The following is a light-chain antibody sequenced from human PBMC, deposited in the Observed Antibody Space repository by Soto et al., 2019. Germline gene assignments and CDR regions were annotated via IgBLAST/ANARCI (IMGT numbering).Light chain of an antibody. CDR1: QSISINY. CDR3: HQYGSAPAWT. CDR2: GAS. V-gene: IGKV3-20*01. J-gene: IGKJ1*01. Sequence: EIVLTQSPGTLSLFPGERATLSCRASQSISINYLAWYQHKPGQAPRLLIHGASNRATGIPDRFSGAGSGTDFTLTISRLEPEDFAVYYCHQYGSAPAWTFGQGTKVEIK.